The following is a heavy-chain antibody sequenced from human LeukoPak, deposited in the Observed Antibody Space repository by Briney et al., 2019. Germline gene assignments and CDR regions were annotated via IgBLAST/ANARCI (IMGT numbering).Heavy chain of an antibody. CDR1: GGSISSGGYY. CDR3: ARSLGYCSSTSCYLDYWFDP. J-gene: IGHJ5*02. D-gene: IGHD2-2*01. CDR2: IYYSGST. V-gene: IGHV4-31*03. Sequence: SETLSLTCTVSGGSISSGGYYWSWIRQHPGKGLEWIGYIYYSGSTYYNPSLKSRVTISVDTSKNQFSLKLSSVTAADTAVYYCARSLGYCSSTSCYLDYWFDPWGQGTLVTVSS.